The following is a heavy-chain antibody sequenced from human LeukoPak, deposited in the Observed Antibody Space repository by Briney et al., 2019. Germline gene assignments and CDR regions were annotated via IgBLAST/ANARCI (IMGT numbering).Heavy chain of an antibody. CDR2: ISNDGRNK. J-gene: IGHJ4*02. Sequence: GGSLRLSCAASGFAFSSYAMHWVRQAPGKGLEWVAVISNDGRNKYHADSVKGRFTISRDNSMNTVYLHMTSLRAEDTAVYYCARGRVEMATILDYWGQGTLVTVSS. D-gene: IGHD5-24*01. CDR1: GFAFSSYA. V-gene: IGHV3-30*04. CDR3: ARGRVEMATILDY.